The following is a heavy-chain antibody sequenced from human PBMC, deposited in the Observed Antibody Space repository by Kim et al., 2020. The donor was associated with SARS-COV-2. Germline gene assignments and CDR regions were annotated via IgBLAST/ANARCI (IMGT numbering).Heavy chain of an antibody. J-gene: IGHJ1*01. CDR3: ARMLLGSSLDS. D-gene: IGHD1-1*01. V-gene: IGHV4-39*07. Sequence: TYYHSSLGRRLTISFDTSKNQFSLRLTSVTAADTAVYYCARMLLGSSLDSWGQGTLVTVSS. CDR2: T.